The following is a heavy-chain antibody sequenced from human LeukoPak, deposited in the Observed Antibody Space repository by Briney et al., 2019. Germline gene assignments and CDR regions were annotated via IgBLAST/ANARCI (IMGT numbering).Heavy chain of an antibody. D-gene: IGHD3-22*01. CDR3: AKGSYCDSSGSFYFDY. J-gene: IGHJ4*02. Sequence: GGSLRLSCAASGFTFDDYAMHWVRQTPGKGLEWVSGISWNSDNIGYADSVKGRFTISRDNSKNTLYVQVNSLGTEDTAAYYCAKGSYCDSSGSFYFDYWGQGTLVTVSS. CDR1: GFTFDDYA. V-gene: IGHV3-9*01. CDR2: ISWNSDNI.